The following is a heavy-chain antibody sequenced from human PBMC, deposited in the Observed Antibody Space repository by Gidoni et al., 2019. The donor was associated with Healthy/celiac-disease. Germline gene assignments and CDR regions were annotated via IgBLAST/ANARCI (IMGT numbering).Heavy chain of an antibody. CDR2: IYYSGST. V-gene: IGHV4-59*08. Sequence: QVQLQASGPGLVKPSETLSLTCTVAGGSISSYYWSWIRQPPWKGLEWIGYIYYSGSTNYTPSLKSLVTISVDMSKNQFSLKLRSVTAADTAGYYCARGGYGDPFDYWGQGTLVTVSS. CDR1: GGSISSYY. J-gene: IGHJ4*02. D-gene: IGHD4-17*01. CDR3: ARGGYGDPFDY.